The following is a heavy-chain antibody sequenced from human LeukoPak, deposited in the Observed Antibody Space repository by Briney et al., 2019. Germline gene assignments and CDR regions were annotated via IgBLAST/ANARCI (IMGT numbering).Heavy chain of an antibody. CDR3: ARDLLNYYDSSNDDAFDI. D-gene: IGHD3-22*01. Sequence: SSETLPLTXTVSGGSISSGSYYWSGIRQPAGKGLEWIGRIYTSGSTNYNPSLKSRVTISVDTSKNQFSLKLSSVTAADTAVYYCARDLLNYYDSSNDDAFDIWGQGTMVTVSS. V-gene: IGHV4-61*02. J-gene: IGHJ3*02. CDR2: IYTSGST. CDR1: GGSISSGSYY.